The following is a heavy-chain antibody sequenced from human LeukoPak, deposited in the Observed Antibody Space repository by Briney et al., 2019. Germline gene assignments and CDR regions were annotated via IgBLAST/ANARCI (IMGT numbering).Heavy chain of an antibody. Sequence: SETLSLTCTVSGGSVSSGSYCWSWIRQPPGKGLEWIGYIYYSGSTNYNPSLKSRVTISADTSKNQFSLKLSSVTAADTAVYYCARPMVRGVNDAFDIWGQGTMVTVSS. D-gene: IGHD3-10*01. V-gene: IGHV4-61*01. J-gene: IGHJ3*02. CDR1: GGSVSSGSYC. CDR3: ARPMVRGVNDAFDI. CDR2: IYYSGST.